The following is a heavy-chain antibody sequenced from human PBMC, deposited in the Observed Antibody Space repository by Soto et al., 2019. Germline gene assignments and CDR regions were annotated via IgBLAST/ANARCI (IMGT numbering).Heavy chain of an antibody. CDR1: GGTFSSYA. CDR2: IIPIFGTA. Sequence: SVKVSCKASGGTFSSYAISWVREAPGQGLEWMGGIIPIFGTANYAQKFQGRVTITADESTSTAYMELSSLRSEDTAVYYCARDRGIAVASFDYWGQGTLVTVSS. D-gene: IGHD6-19*01. V-gene: IGHV1-69*13. J-gene: IGHJ4*02. CDR3: ARDRGIAVASFDY.